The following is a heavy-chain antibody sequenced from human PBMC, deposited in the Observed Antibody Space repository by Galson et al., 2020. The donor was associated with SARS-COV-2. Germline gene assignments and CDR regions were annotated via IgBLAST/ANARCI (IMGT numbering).Heavy chain of an antibody. Sequence: GESLKISCAASGFTFSSSDMNWVRQAPGEGLEWVSYISSTGSHIYYADSVKGRFTISRDNAKNSLYLQINSLRAEDTAVYYCVDGINSRHSDHWGQGTLVTVSS. J-gene: IGHJ4*02. V-gene: IGHV3-48*03. CDR3: VDGINSRHSDH. CDR2: ISSTGSHI. CDR1: GFTFSSSD. D-gene: IGHD3-10*01.